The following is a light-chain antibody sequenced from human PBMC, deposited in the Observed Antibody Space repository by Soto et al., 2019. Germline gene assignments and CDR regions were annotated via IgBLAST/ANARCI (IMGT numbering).Light chain of an antibody. Sequence: QSVLTQPPSASGTPGQRVTISCSGSSSNIGSNTVTWYHHLPGTAPKVLIYTNDQRPSGVPDRFSGSKSGTSASLAISGLQSEDEAEYYCAAWDDSLNAPVFGGGTKVTVL. CDR1: SSNIGSNT. CDR3: AAWDDSLNAPV. J-gene: IGLJ3*02. V-gene: IGLV1-44*01. CDR2: TND.